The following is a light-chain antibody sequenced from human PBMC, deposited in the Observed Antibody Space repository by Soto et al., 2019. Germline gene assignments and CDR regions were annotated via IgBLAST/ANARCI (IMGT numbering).Light chain of an antibody. CDR3: SSFTSSITLV. CDR1: SSDVGSYNL. V-gene: IGLV2-14*02. CDR2: EGS. J-gene: IGLJ2*01. Sequence: QSALTQPASVSGSPGQSITISCTGTSSDVGSYNLVSWYQQHPGKAPKLMIYEGSKRPSGVSNRFSGCKSGNTASLTISGRQAEDEADYYCSSFTSSITLVFGGGTKVTVL.